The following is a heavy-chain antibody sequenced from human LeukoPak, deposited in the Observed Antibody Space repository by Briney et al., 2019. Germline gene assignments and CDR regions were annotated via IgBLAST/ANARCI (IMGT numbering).Heavy chain of an antibody. D-gene: IGHD3-3*01. CDR1: GYTFSDFS. J-gene: IGHJ4*02. V-gene: IGHV3-7*01. CDR2: IKQDGSET. CDR3: ARDFWGAYRVDFFDY. Sequence: PGGSLTLSCAASGYTFSDFSVNWVRRAPGKGLEWVANIKQDGSETYYVDSVRGRFTISRDNAKNSLYLQMNSLRAEDMAVYYCARDFWGAYRVDFFDYWGQGILVTVSS.